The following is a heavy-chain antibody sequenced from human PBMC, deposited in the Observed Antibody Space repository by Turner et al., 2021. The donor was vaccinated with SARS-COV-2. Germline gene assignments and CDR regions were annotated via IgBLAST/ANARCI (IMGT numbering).Heavy chain of an antibody. J-gene: IGHJ4*02. D-gene: IGHD2-21*02. Sequence: QVQLQQGGAGLFKPSETLSLTCAVYGGSFSGYYWSWIRQPPGKGLEWMGEINHSGSTNSNQSLKSRVTISVDTPKTQFSLKLSSVTAADTAVYYCARGAYAVTGPFDYWGQGTLVTVSS. CDR2: INHSGST. CDR1: GGSFSGYY. CDR3: ARGAYAVTGPFDY. V-gene: IGHV4-34*01.